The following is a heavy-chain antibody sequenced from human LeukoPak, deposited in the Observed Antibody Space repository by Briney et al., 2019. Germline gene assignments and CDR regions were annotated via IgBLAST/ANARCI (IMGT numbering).Heavy chain of an antibody. J-gene: IGHJ4*02. CDR2: MNPNSGNT. D-gene: IGHD2-2*01. V-gene: IGHV1-8*03. Sequence: ASVKVSCKASGYTFTSYDINWVRQATGQGLEWMGWMNPNSGNTGYAQKFQGRVTITRNTSISTAYMELSSLRSEDTAVYYCARGGYCSSTRCYGRTSLFDYWGQGTLVTVSS. CDR1: GYTFTSYD. CDR3: ARGGYCSSTRCYGRTSLFDY.